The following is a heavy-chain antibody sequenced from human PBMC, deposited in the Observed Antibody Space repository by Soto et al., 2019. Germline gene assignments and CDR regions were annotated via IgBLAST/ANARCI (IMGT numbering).Heavy chain of an antibody. CDR1: GGTFSSYA. D-gene: IGHD6-13*01. Sequence: VASVKVSCKASGGTFSSYAISWVRQAPGQGLEWMGGIIPIFGTANYAQKFQGRVTITADKSTSTAYMELSSLRSEDTAVYYCARAPRQQLADFDYWGQGTLVTVSS. CDR2: IIPIFGTA. V-gene: IGHV1-69*06. J-gene: IGHJ4*02. CDR3: ARAPRQQLADFDY.